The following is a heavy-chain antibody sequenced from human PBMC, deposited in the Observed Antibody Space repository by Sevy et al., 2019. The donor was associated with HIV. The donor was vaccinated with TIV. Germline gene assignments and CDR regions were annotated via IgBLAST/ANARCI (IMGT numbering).Heavy chain of an antibody. J-gene: IGHJ4*02. Sequence: SETLSLTCTVSGGSITSYYWSWIRQPAGKGLEWIGRIHSRGSTNNNRSLKSRVTMSVDTSKNQFSLRLSSVTAADTAVYYCARDSGYDQNFDYWGQGTLVTVSS. CDR2: IHSRGST. V-gene: IGHV4-4*07. CDR1: GGSITSYY. D-gene: IGHD5-12*01. CDR3: ARDSGYDQNFDY.